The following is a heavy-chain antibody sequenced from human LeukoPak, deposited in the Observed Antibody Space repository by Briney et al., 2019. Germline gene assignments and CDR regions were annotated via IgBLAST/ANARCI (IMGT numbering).Heavy chain of an antibody. D-gene: IGHD2-2*01. CDR3: ARHIVVVPAARYYFDY. CDR1: GGSISSSSYY. V-gene: IGHV4-39*01. CDR2: IYYSGST. J-gene: IGHJ4*02. Sequence: ASETLSLTCTVSGGSISSSSYYWGWIRQPPGKGMEWIGSIYYSGSTYYNPSLKSRVTISVDTSKNQFSLKLSSVTAADTAVYYCARHIVVVPAARYYFDYWGQGTLVTVSS.